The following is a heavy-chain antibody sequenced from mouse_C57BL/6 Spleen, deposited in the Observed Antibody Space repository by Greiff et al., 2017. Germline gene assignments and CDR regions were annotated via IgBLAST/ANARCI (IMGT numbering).Heavy chain of an antibody. CDR2: IYPGSGST. V-gene: IGHV1-55*01. J-gene: IGHJ2*01. CDR3: ARRNWDRGYFGY. D-gene: IGHD4-1*01. Sequence: QVQLQQPGAELVKPGASVKMSCKASGYTFTSYWITWVKQRPGQGLEWIGDIYPGSGSTNYNEKFKSKATLTVDTSSSTAYMQLSSLPSEDSAVYYCARRNWDRGYFGYWGQGTTLTVSS. CDR1: GYTFTSYW.